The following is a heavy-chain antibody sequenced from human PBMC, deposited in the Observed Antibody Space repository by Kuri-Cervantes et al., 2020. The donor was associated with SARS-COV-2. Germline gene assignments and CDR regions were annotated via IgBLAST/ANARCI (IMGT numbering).Heavy chain of an antibody. D-gene: IGHD3-3*01. CDR1: GFIFTSYA. CDR2: INSDNGNT. V-gene: IGHV1-3*01. J-gene: IGHJ6*02. Sequence: ASVKVSCKASGFIFTSYAMHWVRQAPGQRPEWMGWINSDNGNTKYSPKFKGRVTISSDPSASTAYMELNSLTSEDTAVYYCARGGDFWYFYYGMDVWGQGTTVTVSS. CDR3: ARGGDFWYFYYGMDV.